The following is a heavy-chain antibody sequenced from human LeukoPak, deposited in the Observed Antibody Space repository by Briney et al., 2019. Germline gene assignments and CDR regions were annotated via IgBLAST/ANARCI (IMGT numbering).Heavy chain of an antibody. J-gene: IGHJ3*02. Sequence: SETLSLTCTVPGGSTSNSFWSSIRQPAGKGLEWIGRIYTDGSTNSKPSLGSRLTMSLDTSKNQFSLKLTSVTAADTAVYFCARRGYSSGWYFAFDIWGQGTMVTVSS. V-gene: IGHV4-4*07. CDR2: IYTDGST. D-gene: IGHD6-19*01. CDR1: GGSTSNSF. CDR3: ARRGYSSGWYFAFDI.